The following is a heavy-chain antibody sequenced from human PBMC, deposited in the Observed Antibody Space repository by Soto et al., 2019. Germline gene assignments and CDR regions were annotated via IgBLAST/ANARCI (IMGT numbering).Heavy chain of an antibody. V-gene: IGHV3-23*01. CDR3: AKDDDCSGGSCSPCPPCYCYKND. CDR1: GFTFSSYA. D-gene: IGHD2-15*01. J-gene: IGHJ6*03. Sequence: GGSLRLSCAASGFTFSSYAMSWVRQAPGKGLEWVSAISGSGGSTYYADSVKGRFTISRDNSKNTLYLRMNSLGAEDTAVYYCAKDDDCSGGSCSPCPPCYCYKNDWGKGTTVTVA. CDR2: ISGSGGST.